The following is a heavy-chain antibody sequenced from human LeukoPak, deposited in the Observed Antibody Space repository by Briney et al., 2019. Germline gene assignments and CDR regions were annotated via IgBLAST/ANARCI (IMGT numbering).Heavy chain of an antibody. D-gene: IGHD3-22*01. Sequence: SETLSLTCTVSGGSISSYYWSWIRQPAGKGLEWIGRIYNSGSTTYNPSLKSRVTMSVDTSKNQFSLKLSSVTAADTAVYYCARYYYDSSGYRNWYFDLWGRGTLVTVSS. CDR3: ARYYYDSSGYRNWYFDL. CDR1: GGSISSYY. V-gene: IGHV4-4*07. CDR2: IYNSGST. J-gene: IGHJ2*01.